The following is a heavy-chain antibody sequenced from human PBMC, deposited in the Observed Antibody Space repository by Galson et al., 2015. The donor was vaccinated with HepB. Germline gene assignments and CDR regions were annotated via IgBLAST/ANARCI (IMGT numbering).Heavy chain of an antibody. CDR2: ISGGGSST. CDR3: EKDLRMSGVYGSGDYYDYGMDV. J-gene: IGHJ6*02. Sequence: LRLSCAASGLIFNNYAMTWVRQGPGKGLEWVSAISGGGSSTFYADSVKGRFTISRDNSRKILYLLMTSLTVEDTAVYYCEKDLRMSGVYGSGDYYDYGMDVWGQGTSVTVSS. D-gene: IGHD3-10*01. CDR1: GLIFNNYA. V-gene: IGHV3-23*01.